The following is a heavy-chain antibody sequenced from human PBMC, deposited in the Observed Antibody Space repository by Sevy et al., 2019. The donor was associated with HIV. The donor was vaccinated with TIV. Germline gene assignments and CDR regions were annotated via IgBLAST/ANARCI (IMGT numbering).Heavy chain of an antibody. CDR2: IYYSGST. D-gene: IGHD3-10*01. Sequence: SETLSLTCTVSGGSISSYYWSRIRQPPRKGLEWIGYIYYSGSTNYNPSLKSRVTISVDTSKNQFSLKLSSVTAADTAVYYCARDAPGQYYYGSGSFDPWGQGTLVTVSS. CDR3: ARDAPGQYYYGSGSFDP. CDR1: GGSISSYY. J-gene: IGHJ5*02. V-gene: IGHV4-59*13.